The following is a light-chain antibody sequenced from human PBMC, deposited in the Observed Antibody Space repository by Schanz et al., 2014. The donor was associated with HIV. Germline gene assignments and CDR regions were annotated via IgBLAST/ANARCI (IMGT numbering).Light chain of an antibody. CDR3: QHYSTSPIT. CDR2: GAS. J-gene: IGKJ5*01. V-gene: IGKV3-20*01. CDR1: QSLSGSF. Sequence: EIVLTQSPGTLSLSPGERATLSCRASQSLSGSFLAWYQQKPGQAPRLLIYGASTRATGIPDRFSGSGSGTEFTLTISRLEPEDFAVFYCQHYSTSPITFGQGTRLEIK.